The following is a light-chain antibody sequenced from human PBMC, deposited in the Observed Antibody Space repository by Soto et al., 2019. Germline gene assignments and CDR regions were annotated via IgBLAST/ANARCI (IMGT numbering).Light chain of an antibody. J-gene: IGLJ1*01. CDR2: DDS. CDR3: QVWDSSSDHRYV. CDR1: NMGSKS. V-gene: IGLV3-21*02. Sequence: SYELTQPPSVSVAPGQTARITCGGNNMGSKSVHWYQQKPGQAPVLVVYDDSDRPSGIPERFSGSNSGNTATLTISRVEAGDEADYYCQVWDSSSDHRYVFGTGTKLTVL.